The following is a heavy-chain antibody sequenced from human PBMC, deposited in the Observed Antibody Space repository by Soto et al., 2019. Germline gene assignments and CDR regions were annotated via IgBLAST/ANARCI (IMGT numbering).Heavy chain of an antibody. CDR3: ARLFNDILTGYRNYYYYYMDV. J-gene: IGHJ6*03. CDR2: INAGNGNT. Sequence: GASVKVSCKASGYTFTSYAMHWVRQAPGQRLEWMGWINAGNGNTKYSQKFQGRVTITRDTSASTAYMELSSLRSEDTAVYYCARLFNDILTGYRNYYYYYMDVWGKGTTVTVSS. V-gene: IGHV1-3*01. D-gene: IGHD3-9*01. CDR1: GYTFTSYA.